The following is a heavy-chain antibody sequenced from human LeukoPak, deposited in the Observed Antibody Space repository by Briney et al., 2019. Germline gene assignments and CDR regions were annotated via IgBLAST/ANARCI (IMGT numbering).Heavy chain of an antibody. D-gene: IGHD3-9*01. CDR1: GFTFSNYA. Sequence: PGGSLRLSCAASGFTFSNYAMSWVRQAPGKGLEWVSAITGGGSGIYYADSMKSRFTISGDNSKNTLYLQINGLRAEDTAVYYCAKWGDYDVLTGYYVSDYWGQGTLVTVSS. J-gene: IGHJ4*02. CDR3: AKWGDYDVLTGYYVSDY. V-gene: IGHV3-23*01. CDR2: ITGGGSGI.